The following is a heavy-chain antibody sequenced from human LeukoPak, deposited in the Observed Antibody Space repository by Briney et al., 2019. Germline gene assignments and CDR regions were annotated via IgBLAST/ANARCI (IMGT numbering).Heavy chain of an antibody. V-gene: IGHV3-30*03. Sequence: GGSLRLSCAASGFTFRSYGMHWVRQVPGKGLEWVAVVTYDGSNKYYADSVKGRFTISRDNSRNTLYLQMNSLRVEDTAVYYCARVPTIFGVVNEGDYWGQGTLVTVSS. CDR3: ARVPTIFGVVNEGDY. D-gene: IGHD3-3*01. J-gene: IGHJ4*02. CDR1: GFTFRSYG. CDR2: VTYDGSNK.